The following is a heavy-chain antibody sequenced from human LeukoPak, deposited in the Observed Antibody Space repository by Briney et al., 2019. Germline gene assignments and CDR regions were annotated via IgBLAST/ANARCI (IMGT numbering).Heavy chain of an antibody. J-gene: IGHJ4*02. CDR2: MNPNSGNT. CDR3: ARDSAAYYYDSSGYFGY. CDR1: GYTFTSYD. V-gene: IGHV1-8*01. Sequence: ASVKVSCKASGYTFTSYDINWVRQATGQGLEWMGWMNPNSGNTGYAQKFQGRVTMTRNTSISTAYMELSSLRSEDTAVYYCARDSAAYYYDSSGYFGYWGQGTLVTVSS. D-gene: IGHD3-22*01.